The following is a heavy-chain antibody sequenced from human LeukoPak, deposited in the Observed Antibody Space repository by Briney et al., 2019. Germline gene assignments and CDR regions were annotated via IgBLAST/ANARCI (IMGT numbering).Heavy chain of an antibody. D-gene: IGHD6-19*01. CDR2: INAGNGNT. Sequence: GASVKVSCKASGYTFTSYAMHWVRQAPGQRLEWMGWINAGNGNTKYSQKFQGRVTITRDTSASTAYMELSSLRSEDTAVYYCARGGSSGWYYFDYWGQGTLVTVSS. CDR3: ARGGSSGWYYFDY. J-gene: IGHJ4*02. CDR1: GYTFTSYA. V-gene: IGHV1-3*01.